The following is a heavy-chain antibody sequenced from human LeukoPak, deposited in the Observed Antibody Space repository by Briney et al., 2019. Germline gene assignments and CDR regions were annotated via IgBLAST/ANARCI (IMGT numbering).Heavy chain of an antibody. CDR1: GGSISSSSYY. J-gene: IGHJ4*02. V-gene: IGHV4-39*01. Sequence: PSETLSLTCTVSGGSISSSSYYWGWIRQPPGKGLGWIGSIYYSGSTYYNPSLKSRVTISVDTSKNQFSLKLSSVTAADTAVYYCARLKGGFGDEGYYFDYWGQGTLVTVSS. CDR2: IYYSGST. CDR3: ARLKGGFGDEGYYFDY. D-gene: IGHD3-10*01.